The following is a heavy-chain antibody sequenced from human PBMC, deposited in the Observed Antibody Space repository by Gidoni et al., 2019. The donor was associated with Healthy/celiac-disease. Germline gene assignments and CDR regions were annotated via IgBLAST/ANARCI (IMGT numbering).Heavy chain of an antibody. D-gene: IGHD3-3*01. CDR1: GFTFSSYA. V-gene: IGHV3-23*01. J-gene: IGHJ5*02. Sequence: EVQLLESGGGLVQPGGSLRLSCAASGFTFSSYAMSWVRQAQGKGLEWVSAISGSGGSTYYADSVKGRFTISRDNSKNTLYLQMNSLRAEDTAVYYCAKDPFGVVIVNWFDPWGQGTLVTVSS. CDR3: AKDPFGVVIVNWFDP. CDR2: ISGSGGST.